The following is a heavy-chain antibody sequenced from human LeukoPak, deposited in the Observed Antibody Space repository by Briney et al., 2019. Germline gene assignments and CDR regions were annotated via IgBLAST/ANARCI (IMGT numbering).Heavy chain of an antibody. CDR2: IIPIFDTA. J-gene: IGHJ4*02. CDR1: GGTFSSYA. CDR3: ARDPGIAAAGTRYFDY. Sequence: SVKVSCKASGGTFSSYAISWVRQAPGQGLEWMGGIIPIFDTANYAQKFQGRVTITADESTSTAYMELSSLRSEDTAVYYCARDPGIAAAGTRYFDYWGQGTLVTVSS. V-gene: IGHV1-69*13. D-gene: IGHD6-13*01.